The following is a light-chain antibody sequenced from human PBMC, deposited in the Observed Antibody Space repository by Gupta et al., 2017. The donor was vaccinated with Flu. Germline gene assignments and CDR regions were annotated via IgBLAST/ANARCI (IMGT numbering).Light chain of an antibody. CDR2: QDD. Sequence: SYDLTQPPSVSVSPGQTASISCSGDNLGDTNVSWYQQKSGQSPVLVIYQDDKRPSGIPERFSGSHSGNTATLTISGTQAMDEADYFCQAWDSNTVVVFGGGTKLTVL. V-gene: IGLV3-1*01. CDR3: QAWDSNTVVV. J-gene: IGLJ2*01. CDR1: NLGDTN.